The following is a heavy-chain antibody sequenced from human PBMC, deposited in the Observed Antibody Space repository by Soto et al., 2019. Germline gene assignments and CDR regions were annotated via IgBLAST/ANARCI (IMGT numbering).Heavy chain of an antibody. CDR2: ISDSATTM. V-gene: IGHV3-11*01. CDR3: ARDTAFISSGLFNH. Sequence: XGSLRLSCAASGFTFSDYSMSWIRQAPGKGLEWISHISDSATTMYYADSVKGRFTISRDNARKSLFLHMNSLRAEDTAVYYCARDTAFISSGLFNHWGQGSLVTVSS. J-gene: IGHJ5*02. CDR1: GFTFSDYS. D-gene: IGHD3-22*01.